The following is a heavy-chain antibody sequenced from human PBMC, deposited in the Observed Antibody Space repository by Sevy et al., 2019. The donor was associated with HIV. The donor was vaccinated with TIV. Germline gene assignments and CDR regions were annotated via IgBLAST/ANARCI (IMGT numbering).Heavy chain of an antibody. J-gene: IGHJ2*01. Sequence: SETLSLTCSVPGGSMSSYSWSWIRQPPGKGLEWTAYIYGSGITKYNPSLKSRVTASLDTSKNHFSMRLNSVTAADTAVYYCARGPADKSGPIWVDWYFDLWGRGTLVTVSS. CDR2: IYGSGIT. D-gene: IGHD6-25*01. CDR3: ARGPADKSGPIWVDWYFDL. V-gene: IGHV4-59*01. CDR1: GGSMSSYS.